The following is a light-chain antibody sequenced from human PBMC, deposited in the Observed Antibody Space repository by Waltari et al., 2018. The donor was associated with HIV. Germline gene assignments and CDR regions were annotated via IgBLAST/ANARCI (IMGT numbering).Light chain of an antibody. J-gene: IGKJ2*01. Sequence: EIVMTQSLPTLSVSPGQRVTLSCRASQSISAKVAWYQQRPGQAPRLLIYEAATRPTGIPARFSGSGSGTEFTLTISSLQSEDFATYFCQQYDDGPRGITFGQGTMLEIK. V-gene: IGKV3-15*01. CDR1: QSISAK. CDR3: QQYDDGPRGIT. CDR2: EAA.